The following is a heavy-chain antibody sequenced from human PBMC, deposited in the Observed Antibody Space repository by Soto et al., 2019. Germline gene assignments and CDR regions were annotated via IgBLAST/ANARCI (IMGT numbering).Heavy chain of an antibody. V-gene: IGHV3-7*01. D-gene: IGHD1-26*01. Sequence: EVQLVESGGGLVQPGGSLRLSCAASGFTFSSCWMSWVRQAPGKGLEWVANIKQDGSEKYYVDSVKGRFTISRDNAKNSLYLQMNSLRAEDTAVYYCARDLRIVGATTFDYWGQGTLVTVSS. CDR3: ARDLRIVGATTFDY. J-gene: IGHJ4*02. CDR1: GFTFSSCW. CDR2: IKQDGSEK.